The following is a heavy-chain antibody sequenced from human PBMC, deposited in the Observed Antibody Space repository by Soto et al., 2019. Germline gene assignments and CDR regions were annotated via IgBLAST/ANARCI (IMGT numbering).Heavy chain of an antibody. J-gene: IGHJ4*02. CDR3: ASLVSLRGYSHFDD. D-gene: IGHD2-15*01. CDR2: ISAYNGNT. Sequence: ASVKVSCKASGYTFTSYGISWVRQAPGQGLEWMGWISAYNGNTNYAQKLQGRVTMTTDTSTSTAYMELSSLRSEDTAVYYCASLVSLRGYSHFDDWGQGTLVTVSS. CDR1: GYTFTSYG. V-gene: IGHV1-18*01.